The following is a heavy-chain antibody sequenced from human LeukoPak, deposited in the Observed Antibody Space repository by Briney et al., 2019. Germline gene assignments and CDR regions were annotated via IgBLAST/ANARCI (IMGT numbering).Heavy chain of an antibody. J-gene: IGHJ4*02. CDR1: GGSISTSY. CDR2: IYYSGST. Sequence: SETLSLTCTVSGGSISTSYWSWIRQPPGKGLEWIGYIYYSGSTNYNPSLKSRVTISVDTSKNHFSLKLNSVTAADTAVYYCARHYSPIDYWGQGTLVTVSS. CDR3: ARHYSPIDY. V-gene: IGHV4-59*08. D-gene: IGHD2-15*01.